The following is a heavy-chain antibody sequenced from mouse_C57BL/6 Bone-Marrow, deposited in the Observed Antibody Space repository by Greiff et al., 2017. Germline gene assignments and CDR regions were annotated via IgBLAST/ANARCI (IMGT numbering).Heavy chain of an antibody. CDR2: IHPSDSDT. J-gene: IGHJ3*01. CDR1: GYTFTSYW. V-gene: IGHV1-74*01. Sequence: VQLQQPGAELVKPGASVKVSCKASGYTFTSYWMHWVKQRPGQGLEWIGRIHPSDSDTNYNQKFKGKATLTVDKSSSTAYMQLSRLTSEDSAVYYCAIKGYGSSWGFAYWGQGTLVTVSA. D-gene: IGHD1-1*01. CDR3: AIKGYGSSWGFAY.